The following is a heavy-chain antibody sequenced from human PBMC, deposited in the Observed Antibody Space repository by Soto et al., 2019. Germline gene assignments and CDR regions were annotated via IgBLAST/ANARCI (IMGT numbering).Heavy chain of an antibody. J-gene: IGHJ5*02. Sequence: QVQLVQSGAEVKKPGASVKVSCKASAYTFSWVRQAPGQGLEWMGWISAYNGNTKYAQKFQGRVTITADKSTSTAYMELSSLRSEDTAVYYCARDRMVYAIGGWFDPWGQGTLVTVSS. V-gene: IGHV1-18*01. CDR1: AYT. CDR2: ISAYNGNT. CDR3: ARDRMVYAIGGWFDP. D-gene: IGHD2-8*01.